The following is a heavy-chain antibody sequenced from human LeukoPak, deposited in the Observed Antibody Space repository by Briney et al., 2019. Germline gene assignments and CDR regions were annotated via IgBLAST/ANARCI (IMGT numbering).Heavy chain of an antibody. J-gene: IGHJ4*02. V-gene: IGHV1-46*01. CDR2: INPSGGST. CDR3: ARRGTSYDFWSGYYVGLFDY. D-gene: IGHD3-3*01. CDR1: GCTFTSYY. Sequence: GASVKVSCKASGCTFTSYYMHWVRQAPGQGLEWMGIINPSGGSTSYAQKFQGRVTMTRDTSTSTVYMELSSLRSEDTAVYYCARRGTSYDFWSGYYVGLFDYWGQGTLVTVSS.